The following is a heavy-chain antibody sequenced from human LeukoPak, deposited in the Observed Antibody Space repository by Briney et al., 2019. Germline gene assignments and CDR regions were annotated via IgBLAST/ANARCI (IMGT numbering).Heavy chain of an antibody. Sequence: ASVKVSCKASGYTFTGYYMHWVRQAPGQGLEWMGWINPNSGGTNYAQKFQGRVTMTRDTSISTAYMELSRLRSEDTAVYYCATGSSDDYYSFHFDYWGQGTLVTVSS. V-gene: IGHV1-2*02. CDR1: GYTFTGYY. CDR3: ATGSSDDYYSFHFDY. J-gene: IGHJ4*02. CDR2: INPNSGGT. D-gene: IGHD2-21*02.